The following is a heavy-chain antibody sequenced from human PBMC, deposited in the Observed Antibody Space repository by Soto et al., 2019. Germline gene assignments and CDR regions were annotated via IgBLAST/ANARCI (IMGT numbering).Heavy chain of an antibody. CDR1: GFTFSSYE. V-gene: IGHV3-48*03. CDR2: ISSSGSTI. CDR3: ARWELLRWGYFDY. J-gene: IGHJ4*02. Sequence: SLRLSCAASGFTFSSYEMNWVRQAPGKGLEWVSYISSSGSTIYYADSVKGRFTISRDNAKNSLYLQMNSLRAEDTAVYYCARWELLRWGYFDYWGQGTLVTVSS. D-gene: IGHD1-26*01.